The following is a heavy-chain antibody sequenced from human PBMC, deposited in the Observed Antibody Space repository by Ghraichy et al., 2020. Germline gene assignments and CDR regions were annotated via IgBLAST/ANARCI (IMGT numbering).Heavy chain of an antibody. J-gene: IGHJ6*02. Sequence: GGSLRLSCVGSGFTLSGYSMNWVRQSPGKGLEWVAYITSSSRTISYADSVKGRFTISRDNAQNSLYLQMNSLRDEDTALYYCARGATVVRSFYYDGMDVWGQGTTVTVSS. CDR1: GFTLSGYS. V-gene: IGHV3-48*02. CDR3: ARGATVVRSFYYDGMDV. CDR2: ITSSSRTI. D-gene: IGHD4-23*01.